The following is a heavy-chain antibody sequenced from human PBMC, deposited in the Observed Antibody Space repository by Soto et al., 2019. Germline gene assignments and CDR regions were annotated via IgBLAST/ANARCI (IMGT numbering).Heavy chain of an antibody. D-gene: IGHD3-10*01. V-gene: IGHV4-30-4*01. CDR2: IYFSGST. J-gene: IGHJ5*01. Sequence: SETLSLTCTVSGDSISSGDYYWSWIRQPPGKGLEWIGYIYFSGSTYCNPSLKSRVTISVDTSKNQFSLKLSSVTAADTAVYYCARDYGISGCFDSGGQGTLVTVPS. CDR1: GDSISSGDYY. CDR3: ARDYGISGCFDS.